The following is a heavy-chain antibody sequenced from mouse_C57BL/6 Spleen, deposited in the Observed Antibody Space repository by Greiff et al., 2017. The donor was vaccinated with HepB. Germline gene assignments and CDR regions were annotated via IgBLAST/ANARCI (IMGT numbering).Heavy chain of an antibody. J-gene: IGHJ1*03. CDR1: GYSITSGYD. CDR2: ISYSGST. D-gene: IGHD2-12*01. CDR3: AREGDDDWYFDV. V-gene: IGHV3-1*01. Sequence: EVKLQESGPGMVKPSQSLSLTCTVTGYSITSGYDWHWIRHFPGNKLEWMGYISYSGSTNYNPSLKSRISITHNTSKNHFFLKLNSVTTEDTATYYCAREGDDDWYFDVWGTGTTVTVSS.